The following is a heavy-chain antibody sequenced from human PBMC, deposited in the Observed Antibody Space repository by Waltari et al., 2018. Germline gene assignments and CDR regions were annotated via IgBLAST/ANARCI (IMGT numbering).Heavy chain of an antibody. CDR2: INAGSGNT. J-gene: IGHJ4*02. V-gene: IGHV1-3*03. CDR1: GYTFTSYA. D-gene: IGHD3-9*01. CDR3: ARGGILTGYSFDY. Sequence: QVQLVQSGAEVKKPGASVKVSCKASGYTFTSYAIYWVRPAPGQRLEWMGWINAGSGNTKYSQEFQGRVTITRDTSASTAYMELSSLRSEDMAVYYCARGGILTGYSFDYWGQGSLVTVSS.